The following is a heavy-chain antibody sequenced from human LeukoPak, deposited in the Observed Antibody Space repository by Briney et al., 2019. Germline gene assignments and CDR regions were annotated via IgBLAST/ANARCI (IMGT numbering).Heavy chain of an antibody. V-gene: IGHV3-30*02. Sequence: GGSLRLSCAASGFTFSSYGMHWVRQAPGEGLEWVAFIRYDGSNKYYADSVKGRFTISRDNAKNSLYLQMNSLRAEDTAVYYCARDPENVSGSHSHFDLWGRGTLVTVSS. J-gene: IGHJ2*01. CDR3: ARDPENVSGSHSHFDL. D-gene: IGHD1-26*01. CDR1: GFTFSSYG. CDR2: IRYDGSNK.